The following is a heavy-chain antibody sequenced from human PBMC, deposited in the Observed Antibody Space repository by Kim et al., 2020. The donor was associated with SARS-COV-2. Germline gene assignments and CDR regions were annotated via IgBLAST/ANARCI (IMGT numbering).Heavy chain of an antibody. V-gene: IGHV4-31*02. D-gene: IGHD3-22*01. J-gene: IGHJ4*02. CDR3: ARTRITMIVVVTHFDY. Sequence: SRKSRVTISVATSTNQFSLKLSSVTAADTAVYYCARTRITMIVVVTHFDYWGQGTLVTVSS.